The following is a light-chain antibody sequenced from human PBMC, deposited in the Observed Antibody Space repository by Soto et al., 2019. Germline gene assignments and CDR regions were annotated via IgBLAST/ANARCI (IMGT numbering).Light chain of an antibody. J-gene: IGKJ1*01. CDR2: DAS. V-gene: IGKV1-5*01. Sequence: DIQMTQSPSTLSASVGDRVTSTCRASQSISSWLAWYQQKPGKAPKLLIYDASSLESGVPSRFSGSGSGTEFTPTISNLQPDDFATYYCQQYNSYAQTFGQGTKVEIK. CDR1: QSISSW. CDR3: QQYNSYAQT.